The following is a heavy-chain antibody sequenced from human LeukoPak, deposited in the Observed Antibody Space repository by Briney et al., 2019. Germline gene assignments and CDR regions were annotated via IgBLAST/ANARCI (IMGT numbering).Heavy chain of an antibody. CDR2: ISTSGSTK. V-gene: IGHV3-48*03. D-gene: IGHD2-2*01. J-gene: IGHJ4*02. CDR3: SRDRHCIGSTCYGL. Sequence: PGGSLRLSCAASGFTFSSYEMNWVRQAPGKGLEWVSYISTSGSTKYYADSVKGRFTISRDNAKNTLYLQMNSLRAEDTAVYYCSRDRHCIGSTCYGLWGQGTRVTVSS. CDR1: GFTFSSYE.